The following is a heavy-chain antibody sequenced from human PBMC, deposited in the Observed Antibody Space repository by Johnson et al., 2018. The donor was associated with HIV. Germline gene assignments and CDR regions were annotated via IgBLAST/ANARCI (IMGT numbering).Heavy chain of an antibody. D-gene: IGHD1-26*01. V-gene: IGHV3-30*04. CDR2: ISYDGSNK. CDR1: GFPFSSYA. CDR3: ARVRAGRENAFDI. J-gene: IGHJ3*02. Sequence: VHLVESGGGVVQPGRSLSLSCAASGFPFSSYAMYWVRQAPGKGLEWVAFISYDGSNKYYADSVKGRFTISRDNSKNTLSLQMNSPRVDDTAIYYCARVRAGRENAFDIWGQGTMVTVSS.